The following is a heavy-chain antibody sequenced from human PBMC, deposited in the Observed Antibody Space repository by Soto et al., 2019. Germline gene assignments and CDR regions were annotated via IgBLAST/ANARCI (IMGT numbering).Heavy chain of an antibody. D-gene: IGHD2-2*03. V-gene: IGHV4-39*01. CDR3: ARLNGYCISTNGHGYYGMDV. J-gene: IGHJ6*02. Sequence: SETLSLTCPVSGVSVSSSSYSWGWSRQSPGKGLEWIGTIYSSENTYYNPSLLSRVTISVDTSKNEFSLRLSSVTAADTAVYYCARLNGYCISTNGHGYYGMDVWGQGTTVTVSS. CDR2: IYSSENT. CDR1: GVSVSSSSYS.